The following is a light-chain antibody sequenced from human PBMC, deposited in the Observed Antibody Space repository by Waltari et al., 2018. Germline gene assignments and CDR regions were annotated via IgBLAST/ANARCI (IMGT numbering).Light chain of an antibody. Sequence: DIQMTQTPSSLSPSVGDRVTITCRASQSIAGHLNWFQQQPAIAPKLLIHTASSLQSGVPSRFSGSGSGTHFTLIISSLQPEDFATYFCQQTYITPYTFGQGTKLEIK. CDR3: QQTYITPYT. CDR2: TAS. V-gene: IGKV1-39*01. J-gene: IGKJ2*01. CDR1: QSIAGH.